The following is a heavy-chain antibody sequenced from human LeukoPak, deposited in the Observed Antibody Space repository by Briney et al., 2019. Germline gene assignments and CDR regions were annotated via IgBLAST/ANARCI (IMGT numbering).Heavy chain of an antibody. CDR1: GGSISSYY. CDR2: IYYSGST. Sequence: SETPSLTCTVSGGSISSYYWSWIRQPPGKGLEWVGYIYYSGSTNYNPSLKSRVTISVDTSKNQFSLKLSSVTAADTAVYYCAGHSSSWFYWFDPWGQGTLVTVSS. J-gene: IGHJ5*02. D-gene: IGHD6-13*01. CDR3: AGHSSSWFYWFDP. V-gene: IGHV4-59*08.